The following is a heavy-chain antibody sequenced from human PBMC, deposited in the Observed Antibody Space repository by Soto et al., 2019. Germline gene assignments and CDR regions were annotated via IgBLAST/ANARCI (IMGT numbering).Heavy chain of an antibody. CDR3: ARGSYLYCSSTSCYALDNNWFDP. Sequence: GASVKVSCKASGYTFTSYGISWVRQAPGQGLEWMGWISAYNGNTNYAQKLQGRVTMTTDTSTSTAYMELRSLRSDDTAVYYCARGSYLYCSSTSCYALDNNWFDPWGQGTLVTVSS. J-gene: IGHJ5*02. D-gene: IGHD2-2*01. V-gene: IGHV1-18*01. CDR2: ISAYNGNT. CDR1: GYTFTSYG.